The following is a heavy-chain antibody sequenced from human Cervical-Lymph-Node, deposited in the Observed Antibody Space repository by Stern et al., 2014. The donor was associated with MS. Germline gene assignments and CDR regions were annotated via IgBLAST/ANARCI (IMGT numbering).Heavy chain of an antibody. J-gene: IGHJ5*02. V-gene: IGHV3-7*01. Sequence: QLVQSGGGLVQPGESLRLSCAVSGFTFSNYWMTWVRQAPGKGLEWVSSIKTDGSEKSHVASVKGRFTISSDNPQQSLPLKINSLRAEDTAVYYCARAVRELGTWGQGTLVTVSS. D-gene: IGHD1-7*01. CDR1: GFTFSNYW. CDR3: ARAVRELGT. CDR2: IKTDGSEK.